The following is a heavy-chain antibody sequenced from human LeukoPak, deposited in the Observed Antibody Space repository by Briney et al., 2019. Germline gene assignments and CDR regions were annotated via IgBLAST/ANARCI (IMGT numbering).Heavy chain of an antibody. V-gene: IGHV3-74*01. Sequence: PGGSLRLSCAASGFTFSSYAMSWVRQAPGKGLVWVSRINIDGSSISYADSVKGRFTISRDNAKNTLYLQMNSLRAEDTAVYYCAGIPATETFFDYWGQGTLVTVSS. CDR1: GFTFSSYA. CDR3: AGIPATETFFDY. CDR2: INIDGSSI. D-gene: IGHD6-13*01. J-gene: IGHJ4*02.